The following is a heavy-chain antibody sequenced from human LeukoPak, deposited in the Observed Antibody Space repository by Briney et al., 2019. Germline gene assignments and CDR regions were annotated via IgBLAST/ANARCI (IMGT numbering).Heavy chain of an antibody. Sequence: SETLSLTCTVSGGSISSYFWSWIRQPPGKGLEWIGYIYTSGSTKYNPSLKSRVTISVDTSKSQLSLRLSSVTAADTAVYYCARQDPFFDPWGPGTLVTVSS. CDR1: GGSISSYF. V-gene: IGHV4-4*09. CDR2: IYTSGST. CDR3: ARQDPFFDP. J-gene: IGHJ5*02.